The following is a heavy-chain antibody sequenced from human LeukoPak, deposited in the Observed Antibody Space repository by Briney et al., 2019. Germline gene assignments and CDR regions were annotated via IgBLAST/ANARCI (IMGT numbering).Heavy chain of an antibody. CDR3: ARASVRWLYYFDY. J-gene: IGHJ4*02. CDR1: GGSFSGYY. CDR2: IYYSGST. V-gene: IGHV4-59*01. Sequence: ASETLSLTCAVYGGSFSGYYWSWIRQPPGKGLEWIGYIYYSGSTNYNPSLKSRVTISVDTSKNQFSLKLSSVTAADTAVYYCARASVRWLYYFDYWGQGTLVTVSS. D-gene: IGHD5-24*01.